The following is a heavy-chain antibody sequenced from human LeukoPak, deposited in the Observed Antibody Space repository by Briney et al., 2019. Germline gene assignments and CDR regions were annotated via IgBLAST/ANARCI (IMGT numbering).Heavy chain of an antibody. V-gene: IGHV4-59*01. CDR1: GGSIRSYS. CDR2: SYYSGST. Sequence: NPSETLSLTCTVSGGSIRSYSRSWIRQPPGKGLEWIGYSYYSGSTNYNPSLKSRVTISVDTSKNQFSLKLSSVTAADTAVYYCAGGAGYGMEVWGQGTTVTVSS. D-gene: IGHD6-19*01. J-gene: IGHJ6*02. CDR3: AGGAGYGMEV.